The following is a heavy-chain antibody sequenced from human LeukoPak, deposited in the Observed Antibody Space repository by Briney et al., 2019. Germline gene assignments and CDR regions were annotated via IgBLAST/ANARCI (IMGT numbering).Heavy chain of an antibody. Sequence: GGSLRLSCAASGFTFSGYGMHWVRQAPGKGLEWVAVISYDGSNKYYADSVKGRFTISRDNSKNTLYLQMNSLRAEDTAVYYCASQYSSGWYGYFQHWGQGTLVTVSS. J-gene: IGHJ1*01. CDR2: ISYDGSNK. CDR3: ASQYSSGWYGYFQH. D-gene: IGHD6-19*01. CDR1: GFTFSGYG. V-gene: IGHV3-30*03.